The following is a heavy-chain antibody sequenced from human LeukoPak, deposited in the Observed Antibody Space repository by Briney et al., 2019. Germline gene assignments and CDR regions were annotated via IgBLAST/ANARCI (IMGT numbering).Heavy chain of an antibody. D-gene: IGHD6-6*01. Sequence: PSETLSLTCAVYGGSFSGYYWSWIRQPPGKGLEWIGEINHSGSTNYNPSLKSRVTISVDTSKNQFSLKLSSVTAADTAVYYCARRGARGIRARPAPFDYWGQGTLVTVSS. CDR3: ARRGARGIRARPAPFDY. J-gene: IGHJ4*02. V-gene: IGHV4-34*01. CDR2: INHSGST. CDR1: GGSFSGYY.